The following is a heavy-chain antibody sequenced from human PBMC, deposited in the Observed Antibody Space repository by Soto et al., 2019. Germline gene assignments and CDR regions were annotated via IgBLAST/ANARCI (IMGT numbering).Heavy chain of an antibody. J-gene: IGHJ6*02. CDR2: IYYSGST. CDR3: ARRDYYGSGSHYYYYYGMDV. D-gene: IGHD3-10*01. CDR1: GGSISSSSYY. Sequence: PSETLSLTCTVSGGSISSSSYYWGWIRQPPGKGLEWIGSIYYSGSTYYNPSLKSRVTISVDTSKNQFSLKLSSVTAADTAVYYCARRDYYGSGSHYYYYYGMDVWGQGTTVTVSS. V-gene: IGHV4-39*01.